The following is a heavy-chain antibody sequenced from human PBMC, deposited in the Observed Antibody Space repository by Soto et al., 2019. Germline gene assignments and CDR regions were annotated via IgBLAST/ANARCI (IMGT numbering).Heavy chain of an antibody. V-gene: IGHV4-61*01. Sequence: QVQLQESGPGLVKPSETLSLTCTVSGGSVSSGNHYWSWIRQPPGKGLEWVGYIYYSGSTTYTPSLESRVTISVDTSKNQFSLRLSSVTAADTAVYYCARVGRYSYGYPSDNYYGMDVWGQGTTVTVSS. J-gene: IGHJ6*02. D-gene: IGHD5-18*01. CDR1: GGSVSSGNHY. CDR2: IYYSGST. CDR3: ARVGRYSYGYPSDNYYGMDV.